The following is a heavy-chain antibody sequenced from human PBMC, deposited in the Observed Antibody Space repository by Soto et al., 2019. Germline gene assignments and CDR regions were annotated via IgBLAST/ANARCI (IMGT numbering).Heavy chain of an antibody. Sequence: PWETLSLTCRVSGAPIRSGHYDWTWLRQRPGKGFEWIGSIYNTGSTSYNPSLTSRLSISVDTSENHFSLRLFSVTVADTAVYYCALALGPTTGLDYWGQGSLVTVSS. J-gene: IGHJ4*02. V-gene: IGHV4-31*03. CDR1: GAPIRSGHYD. CDR2: IYNTGST. CDR3: ALALGPTTGLDY. D-gene: IGHD7-27*01.